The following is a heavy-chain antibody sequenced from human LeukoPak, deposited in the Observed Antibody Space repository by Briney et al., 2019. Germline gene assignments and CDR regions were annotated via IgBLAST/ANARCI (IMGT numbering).Heavy chain of an antibody. Sequence: SETLSLTCAVSGGSISSGGYSWSWIQQPPGKGLEWIGYIYHSGSTYYNPSLKSRVTISVDRSKNQFSLKLSSVTAADTAVYYCARDHGPTDDAFDIWGQGTMVTVSS. CDR3: ARDHGPTDDAFDI. CDR1: GGSISSGGYS. J-gene: IGHJ3*02. V-gene: IGHV4-30-2*01. CDR2: IYHSGST. D-gene: IGHD4/OR15-4a*01.